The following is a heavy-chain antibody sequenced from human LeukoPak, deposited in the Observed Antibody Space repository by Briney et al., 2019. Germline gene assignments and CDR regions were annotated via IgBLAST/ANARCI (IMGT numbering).Heavy chain of an antibody. Sequence: GRSLRLSCAASGFNFDDYSMHWIRQAPGKGLEWVSGISWNSGSAGYADSVKGRFTISRDNAKNSLYLQMTSLRTEDTALYYCAKDRTYSGYDALDYWGQGTLVTVSS. J-gene: IGHJ4*02. CDR1: GFNFDDYS. CDR3: AKDRTYSGYDALDY. D-gene: IGHD5-12*01. CDR2: ISWNSGSA. V-gene: IGHV3-9*01.